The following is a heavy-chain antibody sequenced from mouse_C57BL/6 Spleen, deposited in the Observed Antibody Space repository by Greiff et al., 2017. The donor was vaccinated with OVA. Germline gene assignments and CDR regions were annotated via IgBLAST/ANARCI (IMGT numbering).Heavy chain of an antibody. CDR1: GFTFSSYA. CDR3: TRDDGYYEGWFAY. Sequence: EVKLMESGAGLVKPGGSLKLSCAASGFTFSSYAMSWVRQTPEKRLEWVAYISSGGDYIYYADTVKGRFTISRDNARNTLYLQMSSLKSEDTAMYYCTRDDGYYEGWFAYWGQGTLVTVSA. CDR2: ISSGGDYI. J-gene: IGHJ3*01. D-gene: IGHD2-3*01. V-gene: IGHV5-9-1*02.